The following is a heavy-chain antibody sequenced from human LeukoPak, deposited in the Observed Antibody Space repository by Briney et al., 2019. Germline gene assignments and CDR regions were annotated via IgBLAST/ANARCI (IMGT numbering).Heavy chain of an antibody. CDR1: GFSFSSYW. CDR3: AGERFDYVWGSYPTTLYYYMDV. J-gene: IGHJ6*03. Sequence: GGSLRLSCVASGFSFSSYWMTWVRQAPGKELEWVANIKQDRSEEYYVDSVRGRFTISRDNAKNSLFLQMTSLRAEDTAVYYCAGERFDYVWGSYPTTLYYYMDVWGKGTTVTVSS. D-gene: IGHD3-16*01. V-gene: IGHV3-7*01. CDR2: IKQDRSEE.